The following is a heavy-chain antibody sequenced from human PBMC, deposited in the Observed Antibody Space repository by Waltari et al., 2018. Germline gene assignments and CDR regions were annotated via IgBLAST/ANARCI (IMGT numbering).Heavy chain of an antibody. J-gene: IGHJ4*02. CDR1: GYSISRSYY. CDR3: ARKPIISGHYYYFDY. V-gene: IGHV4-38-2*01. D-gene: IGHD1-26*01. Sequence: QVMLQETGLRLVEPSESLCLTCSVSGYSISRSYYRVSVLYPPGKGLEWIGNIYHSGSTSYNPSLKSRVTISVDTSKNQFSLKLNSVTAADTAVYYCARKPIISGHYYYFDYWGQGTLVTVSS. CDR2: IYHSGST.